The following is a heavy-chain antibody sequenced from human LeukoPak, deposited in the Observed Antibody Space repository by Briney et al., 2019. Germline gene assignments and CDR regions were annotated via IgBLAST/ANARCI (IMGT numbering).Heavy chain of an antibody. D-gene: IGHD4-17*01. CDR3: ARDGTVTTVMDY. J-gene: IGHJ4*02. V-gene: IGHV3-7*01. CDR1: GFTFSKYW. Sequence: GGSLRLSCAASGFTFSKYWMTWVRQAPGKGLEWVANIKQDGSEKYYVDSVRGRFTISRDNAKNSLYLQMNSLRAEDTAVYYCARDGTVTTVMDYWGQGTLVTVSS. CDR2: IKQDGSEK.